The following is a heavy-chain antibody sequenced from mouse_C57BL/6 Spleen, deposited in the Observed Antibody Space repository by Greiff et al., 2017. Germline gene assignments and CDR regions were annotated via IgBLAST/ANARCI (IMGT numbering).Heavy chain of an antibody. CDR2: IYPGDGDT. J-gene: IGHJ2*01. CDR1: GYAFSSYW. Sequence: VQLQQSGAELVKPGASVKISCKASGYAFSSYWMNWVKQRPGKGLEWIGQIYPGDGDTNYNGKFKGKATLTADKSSSTAYMQLSSLTSEDSAVXCCARRGNYGSSYGGYFDDWGQGTTLTVSS. CDR3: ARRGNYGSSYGGYFDD. V-gene: IGHV1-80*01. D-gene: IGHD1-1*01.